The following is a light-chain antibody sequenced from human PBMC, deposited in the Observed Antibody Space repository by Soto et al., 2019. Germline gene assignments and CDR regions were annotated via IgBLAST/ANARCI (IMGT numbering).Light chain of an antibody. Sequence: QSVLTQPRSVSGSPGQSVTISCTGTSSDVGGYKYVSWYQQYPGKAPKLMIYDVSKRPSGVPDRFSGSKSGNTASLTISGLQAEDEGDYYCCSYAGSSLVVFGGGTKVTVL. J-gene: IGLJ2*01. CDR3: CSYAGSSLVV. CDR2: DVS. CDR1: SSDVGGYKY. V-gene: IGLV2-11*01.